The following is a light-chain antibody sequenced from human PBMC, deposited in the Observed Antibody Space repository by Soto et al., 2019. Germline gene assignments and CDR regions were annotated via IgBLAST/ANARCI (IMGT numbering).Light chain of an antibody. V-gene: IGKV1-39*01. CDR1: QSIGTH. J-gene: IGKJ2*01. CDR2: GAS. CDR3: QASQSSPRT. Sequence: DIQMTQSPSSLSASVGDRVTVTCRASQSIGTHLHWYQQKSGQAPKLLIYGASNLQSGVPSRFAVSGSGADFTLTITSLQPEDVATYDCQASQSSPRTFDEGTKVDIK.